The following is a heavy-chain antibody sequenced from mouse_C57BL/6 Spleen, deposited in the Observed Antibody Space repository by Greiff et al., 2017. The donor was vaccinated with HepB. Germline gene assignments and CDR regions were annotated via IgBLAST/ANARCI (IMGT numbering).Heavy chain of an antibody. CDR3: EGLTVDYFDY. Sequence: QVQLKESGAELARPGASVKMSCKASGYTFTSYTMHWVKQRPGQGLEWIGYINPSSGYTKYNQKFKDKATLTADKSSSTAYMQLSSLTSEDSAVYYCEGLTVDYFDYWGQGTTLTVSS. V-gene: IGHV1-4*01. D-gene: IGHD1-1*01. CDR2: INPSSGYT. J-gene: IGHJ2*01. CDR1: GYTFTSYT.